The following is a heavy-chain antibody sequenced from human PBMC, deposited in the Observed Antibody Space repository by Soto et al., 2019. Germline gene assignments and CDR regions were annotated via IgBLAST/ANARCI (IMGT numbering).Heavy chain of an antibody. Sequence: QVHLVQSGVEVKTPGASVKVSCQASGYTFFTSDISWVRQAPGQGLEWMGWISTYSGDTKYAQKFQGRATMTTDTSTTTAYLELRSLRSDDTSVYYCARHHGPATSENWFDPWGQGTLVTVSS. J-gene: IGHJ5*02. D-gene: IGHD4-17*01. CDR3: ARHHGPATSENWFDP. V-gene: IGHV1-18*01. CDR1: GYTFFTSD. CDR2: ISTYSGDT.